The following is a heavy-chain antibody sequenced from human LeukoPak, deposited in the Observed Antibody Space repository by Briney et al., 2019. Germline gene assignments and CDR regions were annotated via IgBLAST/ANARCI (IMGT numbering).Heavy chain of an antibody. D-gene: IGHD3-22*01. CDR3: ARAARQGFTMIVVPFFYFDL. J-gene: IGHJ2*01. Sequence: SETLSLTCAVYGWSFSGYYWSWIRQPPGKGLEWIGEINHSGSTNYNPSLKSRVTISVDTSKNQFSLKLSSVTAADSAVYYCARAARQGFTMIVVPFFYFDLWGRGTLVTVSS. V-gene: IGHV4-34*01. CDR2: INHSGST. CDR1: GWSFSGYY.